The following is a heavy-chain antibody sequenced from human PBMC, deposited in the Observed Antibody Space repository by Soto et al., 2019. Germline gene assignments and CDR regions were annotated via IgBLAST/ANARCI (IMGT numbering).Heavy chain of an antibody. CDR3: AHRRYDNGNWDGGYFDS. D-gene: IGHD1-1*01. CDR2: AYWEEDN. Sequence: QITLKASGPALMKATQTLTLTCTFSGVSLTTRPVGLGCLRQAQGKALEWLAFAYWEEDNRYNPSLKNRLSISMXXSXSXXVRTMTNMEPVDTATYYCAHRRYDNGNWDGGYFDSWGPGTLVTVSS. CDR1: GVSLTTRPVG. V-gene: IGHV2-5*02. J-gene: IGHJ4*02.